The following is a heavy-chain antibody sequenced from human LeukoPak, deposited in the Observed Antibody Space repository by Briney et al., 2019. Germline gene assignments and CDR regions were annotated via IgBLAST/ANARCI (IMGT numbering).Heavy chain of an antibody. CDR2: ISTSGTTT. J-gene: IGHJ6*03. D-gene: IGHD6-13*01. CDR1: GFTFSSFE. CDR3: ARDATTAVGWVYMDV. V-gene: IGHV3-48*03. Sequence: PGGSLRLSCAASGFTFSSFEMNWVRQAPGKGLEWLSHISTSGTTTYYANSVKGRFTTSRDNAENSVYLQMSSLTAEDTGLYYCARDATTAVGWVYMDVWGKGTTVTISS.